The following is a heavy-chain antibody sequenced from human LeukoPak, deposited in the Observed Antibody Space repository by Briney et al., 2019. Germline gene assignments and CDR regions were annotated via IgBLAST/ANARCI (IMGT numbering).Heavy chain of an antibody. CDR1: GFTFSSYW. Sequence: GGSLRLSCAASGFTFSSYWMSWVRQAPGKGLEWVSSIFPSGGEIHYADSVRGRFTISRDNSKNTLYLQMNSLRAEDTAVYYCAKYGVIVPLNDAFDIWGQGTMVTVSS. CDR3: AKYGVIVPLNDAFDI. CDR2: IFPSGGEI. J-gene: IGHJ3*02. D-gene: IGHD3-22*01. V-gene: IGHV3-23*01.